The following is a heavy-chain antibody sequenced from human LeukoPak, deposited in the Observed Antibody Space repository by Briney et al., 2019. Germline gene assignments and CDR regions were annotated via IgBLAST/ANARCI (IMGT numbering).Heavy chain of an antibody. CDR2: ISYDGSNK. CDR1: GCTFSSYG. CDR3: ANGSPDHIVVVVAEGAIDAFDI. V-gene: IGHV3-30*18. D-gene: IGHD2-15*01. Sequence: PGGSLTLSCAASGCTFSSYGMHWLRQAPGKGLEWVAVISYDGSNKYFAASRQGRFTISRDNSRNTLYLQMKSLRAEDTAVYYCANGSPDHIVVVVAEGAIDAFDIWGQGTMVTVSS. J-gene: IGHJ3*02.